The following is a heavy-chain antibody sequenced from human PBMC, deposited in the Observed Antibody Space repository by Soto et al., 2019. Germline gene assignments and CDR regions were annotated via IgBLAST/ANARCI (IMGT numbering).Heavy chain of an antibody. D-gene: IGHD3-3*01. CDR1: GFTFSNAW. J-gene: IGHJ5*02. Sequence: AGGSLRLSCAASGFTFSNAWMSWVRQAPGKGLEWVGRIKSKTDGGTTDYAAPVKGRFTISRDDSKNTLYLQMNSLKTEDTAVYYCTTDRLSTIFGVVIRGWFDPWGQGTLVTVSS. V-gene: IGHV3-15*01. CDR2: IKSKTDGGTT. CDR3: TTDRLSTIFGVVIRGWFDP.